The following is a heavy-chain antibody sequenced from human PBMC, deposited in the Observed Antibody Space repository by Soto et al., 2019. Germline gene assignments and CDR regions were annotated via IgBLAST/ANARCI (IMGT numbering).Heavy chain of an antibody. V-gene: IGHV4-34*01. J-gene: IGHJ4*02. Sequence: ETRSHSVSVSGVAVRLNNWSWIRQPPGKGLEWIGEINHSGSTNYNPSLKSRATISVDTSKNQFSLKLSSVTAADTAVYYCARGPRYYGSGSYYVDYWGQGTLVTVSS. CDR3: ARGPRYYGSGSYYVDY. D-gene: IGHD3-10*01. CDR2: INHSGST. CDR1: GVAVRLNN.